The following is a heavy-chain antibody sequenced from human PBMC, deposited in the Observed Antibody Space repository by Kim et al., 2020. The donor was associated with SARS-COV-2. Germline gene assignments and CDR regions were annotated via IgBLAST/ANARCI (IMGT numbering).Heavy chain of an antibody. Sequence: SVKVSCKASGGTFTNYGISWVRQAPGQGLEWMGRIIPIISISNYAQKFQGRVTITADKSTNTVYMDLHSLRFEDTAVYFCARYYYDDWGAYGMDVWGQGTTVTVSS. J-gene: IGHJ6*02. CDR2: IIPIISIS. D-gene: IGHD3-22*01. V-gene: IGHV1-69*04. CDR3: ARYYYDDWGAYGMDV. CDR1: GGTFTNYG.